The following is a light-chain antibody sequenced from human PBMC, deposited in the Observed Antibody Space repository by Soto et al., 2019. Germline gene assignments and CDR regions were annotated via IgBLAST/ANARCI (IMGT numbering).Light chain of an antibody. V-gene: IGLV2-14*01. J-gene: IGLJ2*01. CDR2: DVN. Sequence: QSVLTQPASVSGSPGQSITISCTGTSSDVGGYNYVSWYQQHPGKAPKLMIYDVNNRPSGFSNRFSGSKSGNTAALTISGLQDEDEADYHCSSYTSSTTLEVFGGGTKLPVL. CDR1: SSDVGGYNY. CDR3: SSYTSSTTLEV.